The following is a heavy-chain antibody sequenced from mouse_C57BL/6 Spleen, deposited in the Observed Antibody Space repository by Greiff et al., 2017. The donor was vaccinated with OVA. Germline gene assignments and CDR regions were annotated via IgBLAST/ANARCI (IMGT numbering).Heavy chain of an antibody. D-gene: IGHD1-1*01. CDR2: ISSGGSYT. V-gene: IGHV5-6*01. CDR3: ARGSTTVVATD. CDR1: GFTFSSSG. J-gene: IGHJ3*01. Sequence: EVHLVESGGDLVKPGGSLKLSCAASGFTFSSSGLSLVRQTPDKRLEWVATISSGGSYTYYPDRVKGQFTISRDNAKNTLYLQMISLKSEDTAMYYWARGSTTVVATDWGQGTLVTVSA.